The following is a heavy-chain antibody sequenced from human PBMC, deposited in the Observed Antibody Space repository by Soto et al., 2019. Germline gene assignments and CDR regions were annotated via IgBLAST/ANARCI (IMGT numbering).Heavy chain of an antibody. J-gene: IGHJ4*02. Sequence: QVQLQESGPGLVKPSETLSLTCTVSGGSISSYYWSWIRQPPGKGLEWIGYIYYSGSTNYNPSLKSRVTISVDTSKNQFSLKLSSVTAADTAVYYCAREQQLVGGGLDYWGQGTLVTVSS. V-gene: IGHV4-59*01. D-gene: IGHD6-13*01. CDR1: GGSISSYY. CDR3: AREQQLVGGGLDY. CDR2: IYYSGST.